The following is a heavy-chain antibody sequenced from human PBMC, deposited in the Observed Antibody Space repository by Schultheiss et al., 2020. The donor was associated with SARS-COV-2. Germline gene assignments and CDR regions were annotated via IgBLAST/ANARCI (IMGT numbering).Heavy chain of an antibody. J-gene: IGHJ4*02. CDR3: AREGVVVAANVDY. D-gene: IGHD2-15*01. CDR2: IWYDGSEK. CDR1: EFTFSDYG. V-gene: IGHV3-33*01. Sequence: GGSLRLSCAASEFTFSDYGMHWVRQAPGKGLEWVAVIWYDGSEKYYADSVKGRFTISRDNSKNTLYLQMNSLRAEDTAVYYCAREGVVVAANVDYWGQGTLVTVSS.